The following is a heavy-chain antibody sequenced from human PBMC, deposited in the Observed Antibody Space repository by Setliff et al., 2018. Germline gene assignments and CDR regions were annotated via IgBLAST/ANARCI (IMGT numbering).Heavy chain of an antibody. J-gene: IGHJ4*02. CDR2: IYTSGST. CDR3: ARGQLFGRYWGYFDF. Sequence: SETLSLTCTVSGGSISSGTYYWSWIRQPAGKGLEWIGHIYTSGSTNYNPSLRSRVTISVDTSKNQFSLNLSSVTAADTAVYYCARGQLFGRYWGYFDFWGQGTLVTVSS. CDR1: GGSISSGTYY. V-gene: IGHV4-61*09. D-gene: IGHD1-26*01.